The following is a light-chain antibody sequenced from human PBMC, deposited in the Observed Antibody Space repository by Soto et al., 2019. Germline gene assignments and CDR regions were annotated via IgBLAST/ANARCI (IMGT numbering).Light chain of an antibody. J-gene: IGKJ3*01. V-gene: IGKV3-20*01. Sequence: EIVLTQSPGTLSLSPGERATLSCRASQSVSSSFLAWYQQKPGQAPRLLIYGASSRATGIPDRFSGSGSGTDFTLTIRRLQPEDFAVYYCQQYDSSPRTFGPGTKVDIK. CDR3: QQYDSSPRT. CDR2: GAS. CDR1: QSVSSSF.